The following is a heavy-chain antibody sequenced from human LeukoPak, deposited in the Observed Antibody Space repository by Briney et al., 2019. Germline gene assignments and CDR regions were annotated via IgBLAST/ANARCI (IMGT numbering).Heavy chain of an antibody. D-gene: IGHD6-13*01. CDR2: IIPILSRA. CDR1: GGTFSNYV. V-gene: IGHV1-69*04. CDR3: ARDKDPFIAAAGPYYYGMDV. Sequence: SVKVSCKASGGTFSNYVINWVRQAPGQGLEWMGRIIPILSRANYPQRFQGRVTITADKSTGTAYMELSSLRSEDTAVYYCARDKDPFIAAAGPYYYGMDVWGQGTTVTVSS. J-gene: IGHJ6*02.